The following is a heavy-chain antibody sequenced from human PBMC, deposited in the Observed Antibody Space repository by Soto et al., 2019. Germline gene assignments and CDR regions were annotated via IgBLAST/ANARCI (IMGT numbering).Heavy chain of an antibody. D-gene: IGHD6-6*01. Sequence: GESLKISCKGSGYSFASYWIGWVRQMPGKGLEWMGIIYPGDSDTRYNPSFQGQVTISADKSISTAYLQWSSLKASDTAMYYCARLKEYSSSSSRTFDYWGQGTLVTVSS. J-gene: IGHJ4*02. CDR3: ARLKEYSSSSSRTFDY. CDR1: GYSFASYW. V-gene: IGHV5-51*01. CDR2: IYPGDSDT.